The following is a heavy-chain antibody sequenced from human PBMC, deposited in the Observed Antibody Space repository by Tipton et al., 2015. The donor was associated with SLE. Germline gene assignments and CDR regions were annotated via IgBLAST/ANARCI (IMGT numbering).Heavy chain of an antibody. J-gene: IGHJ4*02. D-gene: IGHD2-8*01. CDR1: GEALGGSY. Sequence: GEALGGSYWSWIRQSPGKGLEWIGYISYSGSTNYNPSLRSRVTISIDTSKNQLSLEVRSVTAADTAVYYCVRLRSKVLIDYWGQGTLVTVSS. CDR2: ISYSGST. V-gene: IGHV4-59*12. CDR3: VRLRSKVLIDY.